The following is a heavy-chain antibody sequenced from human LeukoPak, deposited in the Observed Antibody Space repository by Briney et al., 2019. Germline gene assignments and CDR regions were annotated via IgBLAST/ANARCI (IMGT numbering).Heavy chain of an antibody. CDR1: GGSISSYY. Sequence: KPSETLSLTCTVSGGSISSYYWSWIRQPPGKGLEWIGYIYYSGSTNYNPSLKSRVTISVGTSKNQFSLKLSSVTAADTAVYYCARGYCSSTSCFPPAWFDPWGQGTLVTVSS. CDR2: IYYSGST. V-gene: IGHV4-59*01. D-gene: IGHD2-2*01. CDR3: ARGYCSSTSCFPPAWFDP. J-gene: IGHJ5*02.